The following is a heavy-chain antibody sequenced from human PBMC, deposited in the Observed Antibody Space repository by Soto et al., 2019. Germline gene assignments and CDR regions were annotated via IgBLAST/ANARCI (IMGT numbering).Heavy chain of an antibody. Sequence: ASVKVSCKASGYTFTSYGISWVRQAPGQGLEWMGWISAYNGNTNYAQKLQGRVTMTRNISISTAYMELSSLRSEDTAVYYCASRVGATSFYFDYWGQGTLVTVSS. CDR2: ISAYNGNT. CDR1: GYTFTSYG. D-gene: IGHD1-26*01. CDR3: ASRVGATSFYFDY. V-gene: IGHV1-18*01. J-gene: IGHJ4*02.